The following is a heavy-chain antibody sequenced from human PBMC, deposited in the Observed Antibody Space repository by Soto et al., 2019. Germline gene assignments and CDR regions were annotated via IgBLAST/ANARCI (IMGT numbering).Heavy chain of an antibody. J-gene: IGHJ2*01. V-gene: IGHV4-39*01. CDR1: GGSISSSTYY. D-gene: IGHD2-15*01. CDR2: IYYSGST. Sequence: QLQLQESGPGLVKPSETLSLTCTVSGGSISSSTYYWGWIRQPPGKGLEWIGSIYYSGSTYYNPSLKVRVTISVDTSKNQFSLKLTSVTAADTAVYYFARPGNIVGCCWWYFDLWGRGTLVTVSS. CDR3: ARPGNIVGCCWWYFDL.